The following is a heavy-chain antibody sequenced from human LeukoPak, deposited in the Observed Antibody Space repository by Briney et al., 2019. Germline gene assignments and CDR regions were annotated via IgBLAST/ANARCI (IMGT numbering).Heavy chain of an antibody. V-gene: IGHV4-59*01. Sequence: PSETLSLTCSVSGDSMSTYYWSWIRQPPGKGLEWIAYIYHSGSTNYNPSLKSRVTISIDSSKSQFSLKLSSVTAADTAMYYCARGFDDILTGYYQEYYFDSWGQGILVTVSS. D-gene: IGHD3-9*01. CDR1: GDSMSTYY. CDR3: ARGFDDILTGYYQEYYFDS. J-gene: IGHJ4*02. CDR2: IYHSGST.